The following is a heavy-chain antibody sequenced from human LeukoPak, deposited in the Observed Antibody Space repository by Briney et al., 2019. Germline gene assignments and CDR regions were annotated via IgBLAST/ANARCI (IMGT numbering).Heavy chain of an antibody. CDR1: GFTFSSYA. Sequence: GGSLRLSCAASGFTFSSYAMSWVRQAPGKGLEWVSAISGSGGSTYYADSVKGRFTISRDNSKNTLYLQMNSLRAEDTAVFYCAKEVGSSFFYYMDVWGKGTTVTVSS. V-gene: IGHV3-23*01. CDR2: ISGSGGST. CDR3: AKEVGSSFFYYMDV. J-gene: IGHJ6*03. D-gene: IGHD2-15*01.